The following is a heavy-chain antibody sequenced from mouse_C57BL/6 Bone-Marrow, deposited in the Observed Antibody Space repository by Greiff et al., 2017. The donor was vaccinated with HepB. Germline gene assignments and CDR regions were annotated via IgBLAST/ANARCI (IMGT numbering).Heavy chain of an antibody. D-gene: IGHD2-3*01. V-gene: IGHV5-12*01. Sequence: VQLKESGGGLVQPGGSLKLSCAASGFTFSDYYMYWVRQTPEKRLEWVAYISNGGGSTYYPDTVKGRFTISRDNAKNTLYLQMSRLKSEDTAMYYCARDGYYVYWYFDVWGTGTTVTVSS. CDR1: GFTFSDYY. CDR2: ISNGGGST. J-gene: IGHJ1*03. CDR3: ARDGYYVYWYFDV.